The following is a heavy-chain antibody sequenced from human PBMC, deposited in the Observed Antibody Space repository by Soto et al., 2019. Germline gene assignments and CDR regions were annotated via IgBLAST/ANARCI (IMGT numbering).Heavy chain of an antibody. CDR3: ATGFLGLCTGGSCPLDS. V-gene: IGHV3-33*01. D-gene: IGHD2-15*01. J-gene: IGHJ4*02. CDR2: IWYHGIDK. CDR1: GFTFSRQA. Sequence: PGGSLRLSCAASGFTFSRQAMHWVRQAPGRGLEWVAVIWYHGIDKYYADSVKGRFTISRDNSKNTVYLQMNSLRGEDTAVYYCATGFLGLCTGGSCPLDSWGQGTLVTVSS.